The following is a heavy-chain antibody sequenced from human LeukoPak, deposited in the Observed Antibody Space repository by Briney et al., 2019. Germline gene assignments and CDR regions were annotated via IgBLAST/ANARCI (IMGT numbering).Heavy chain of an antibody. CDR1: GGSISGYY. CDR3: ASGYSYVPA. Sequence: PSETLSLTCTVSGGSISGYYCSWIRQPPGKGLEWIGYISYNSGSTNYNPSLKSRVSISADTSKNQCSLKLSYVTTADTAVYYCASGYSYVPAWGQGTLVTVSS. V-gene: IGHV4-59*01. J-gene: IGHJ5*02. CDR2: ISYNSGST. D-gene: IGHD5-18*01.